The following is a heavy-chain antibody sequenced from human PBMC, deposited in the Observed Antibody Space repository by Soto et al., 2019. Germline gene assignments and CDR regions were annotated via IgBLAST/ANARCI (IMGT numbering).Heavy chain of an antibody. CDR1: GGSISSGGYY. J-gene: IGHJ4*02. D-gene: IGHD5-12*01. V-gene: IGHV4-31*03. CDR3: ARDMMSSGYDY. CDR2: IYYSGST. Sequence: SETLSLTCTVSGGSISSGGYYWSWIRQHPGKGLEWIGYIYYSGSTYYNPSLKSRVTISVDTSKNQFSLKLSSVTAADTAVYYCARDMMSSGYDYWGQGTLVTVSS.